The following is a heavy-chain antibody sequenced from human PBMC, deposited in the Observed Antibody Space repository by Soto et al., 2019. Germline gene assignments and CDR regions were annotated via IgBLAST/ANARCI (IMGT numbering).Heavy chain of an antibody. CDR2: IDFDGRST. CDR1: GFTFSFYW. J-gene: IGHJ4*02. CDR3: ARLPSTSSGGSSGYEDLGH. Sequence: EVQLVESGGGLVQPGGSLRLSCAASGFTFSFYWMHWVRQAPGKGLVWVSRIDFDGRSTSYADSVKGRFTISRDNAKNTLFLQMNSLRAEDTAVYYCARLPSTSSGGSSGYEDLGHWGQGTLVTVSS. V-gene: IGHV3-74*01. D-gene: IGHD5-12*01.